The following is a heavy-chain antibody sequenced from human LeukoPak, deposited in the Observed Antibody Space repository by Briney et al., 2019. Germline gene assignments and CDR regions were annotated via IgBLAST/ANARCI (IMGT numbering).Heavy chain of an antibody. D-gene: IGHD6-19*01. V-gene: IGHV3-7*03. CDR1: GFTFSRYW. CDR2: INQDGSDK. Sequence: GGSLRLSCAPSGFTFSRYWMSWVRQAPGKGPEWMASINQDGSDKYYLDSVKGRFTISRDNAKNSLYVQMNSLRPEDTALYYCAKEGARLGTAVSGPFDYWGQGTLVTVSP. J-gene: IGHJ4*02. CDR3: AKEGARLGTAVSGPFDY.